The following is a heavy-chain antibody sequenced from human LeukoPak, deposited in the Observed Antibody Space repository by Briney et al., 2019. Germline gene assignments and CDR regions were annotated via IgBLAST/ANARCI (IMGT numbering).Heavy chain of an antibody. J-gene: IGHJ3*02. CDR2: IKQDSSEK. Sequence: AGSLRCSGAASGFTCNNYWMSWVRQAPGKGLKWLANIKQDSSEKYYVDSVKGRFTIPRDNAKNSLYLQMTSLTAEDTAVYYCAKDFDRSYYYDSSTKGALDAFDIWGQGTMVTVSS. V-gene: IGHV3-7*01. CDR3: AKDFDRSYYYDSSTKGALDAFDI. CDR1: GFTCNNYW. D-gene: IGHD3-22*01.